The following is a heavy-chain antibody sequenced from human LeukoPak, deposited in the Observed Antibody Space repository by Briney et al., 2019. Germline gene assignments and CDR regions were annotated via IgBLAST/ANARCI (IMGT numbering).Heavy chain of an antibody. J-gene: IGHJ5*02. CDR3: ARDPYDYGGNFGWFDP. Sequence: PSETLSLTCAVSGGSISSGGYSWSWIRQPPGRGLEWIGYIYHSGSTYYNPSLKSRVTISVDRSKNQFSLKLSSVTAADTAVYYCARDPYDYGGNFGWFDPWGQGTLVTVSS. CDR2: IYHSGST. CDR1: GGSISSGGYS. V-gene: IGHV4-30-2*01. D-gene: IGHD4-17*01.